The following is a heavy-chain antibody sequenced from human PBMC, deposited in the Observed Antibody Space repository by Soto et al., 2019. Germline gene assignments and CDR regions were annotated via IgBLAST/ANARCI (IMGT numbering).Heavy chain of an antibody. CDR1: GYKIISYW. D-gene: IGHD5-12*01. CDR2: IYPGDSDT. CDR3: ARSLATVSTFSFGSVRPPSYGMDV. J-gene: IGHJ6*02. Sequence: GAGYKIISYWGGWMSKKKGKGMEWMGIIYPGDSDTRYSPSFQGQVTISADKSISTAYLQWSSLKASDTAMYYCARSLATVSTFSFGSVRPPSYGMDVWGQGTTVSVSS. V-gene: IGHV5-51*01.